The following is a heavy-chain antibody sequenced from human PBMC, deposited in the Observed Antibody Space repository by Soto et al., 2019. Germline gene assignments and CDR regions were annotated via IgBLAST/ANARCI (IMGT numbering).Heavy chain of an antibody. CDR2: ISYDGSNK. J-gene: IGHJ4*02. V-gene: IGHV3-30-3*01. D-gene: IGHD1-26*01. CDR1: GFTFSSCA. Sequence: PGGSLRLSCAASGFTFSSCAMHWVRQAPGKGLEWVAVISYDGSNKYYADSVKGRFTISRDNSKNTLYLQMNSLRAEDTAVYYCARWGSGSYSRGVAFYFDFWGQGTLVTVSS. CDR3: ARWGSGSYSRGVAFYFDF.